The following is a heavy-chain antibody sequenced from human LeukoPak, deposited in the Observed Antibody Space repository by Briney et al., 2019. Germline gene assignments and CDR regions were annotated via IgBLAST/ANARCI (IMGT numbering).Heavy chain of an antibody. CDR1: GVSLSDYY. J-gene: IGHJ4*02. V-gene: IGHV3-11*04. D-gene: IGHD3-22*01. CDR2: SRVRSDSI. CDR3: ARGSRSYYDYSGPSEF. Sequence: WGSLRLSCAGSGVSLSDYYMTWIRQAPGKGLEWLSYSRVRSDSIYYADSVEGRFTISRDNTKNSLSPEMSGLRADDTAVYYCARGSRSYYDYSGPSEFWGQGTPVIVSS.